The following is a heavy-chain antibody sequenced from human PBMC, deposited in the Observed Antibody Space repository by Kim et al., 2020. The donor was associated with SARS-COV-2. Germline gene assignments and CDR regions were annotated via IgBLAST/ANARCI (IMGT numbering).Heavy chain of an antibody. CDR1: GYTFTSYG. J-gene: IGHJ5*02. CDR3: ARAPANWGFDWFDP. D-gene: IGHD7-27*01. CDR2: ISAYNGNT. Sequence: ASVKVSCKASGYTFTSYGISWVRQAPGQGLEWMGWISAYNGNTNYAQKLQGRVTMTTDTSTSTAYMELRSLRSDDTAVYYCARAPANWGFDWFDPWGQGTLVTVSS. V-gene: IGHV1-18*04.